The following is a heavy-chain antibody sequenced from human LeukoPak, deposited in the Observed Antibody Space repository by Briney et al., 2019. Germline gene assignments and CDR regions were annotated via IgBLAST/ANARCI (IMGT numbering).Heavy chain of an antibody. D-gene: IGHD2-15*01. V-gene: IGHV3-23*01. CDR2: ISGSGGST. Sequence: PGGSLRLSCAASGFTFSSYGMHWVRQAPGKGLEWVSAISGSGGSTYYADSVKGRFTISRDNSKNTLYLQMNSLRAEDTAVYYCEKLVGDRRGYFDYWGQGTLVTVSS. J-gene: IGHJ4*02. CDR3: EKLVGDRRGYFDY. CDR1: GFTFSSYG.